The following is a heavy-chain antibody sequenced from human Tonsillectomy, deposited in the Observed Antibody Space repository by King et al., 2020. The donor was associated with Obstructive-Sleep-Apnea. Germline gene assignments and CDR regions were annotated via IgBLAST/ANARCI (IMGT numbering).Heavy chain of an antibody. CDR1: GYNFATYW. J-gene: IGHJ4*02. V-gene: IGHV5-51*01. Sequence: QLVQSGAEVKKPGESLKISCKGSGYNFATYWIGWVRQMPGKGLEWMGIIFPADSDTRYSPSFQGQVTISADKSISTAYLQWSSLKASDTAMYYCAKQFDYTRRGNFDYWGQGTLVTVSS. D-gene: IGHD5-12*01. CDR2: IFPADSDT. CDR3: AKQFDYTRRGNFDY.